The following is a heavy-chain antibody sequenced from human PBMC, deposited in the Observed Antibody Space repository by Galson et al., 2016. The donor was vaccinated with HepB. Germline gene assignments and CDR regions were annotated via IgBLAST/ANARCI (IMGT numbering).Heavy chain of an antibody. CDR1: GVSISSGGCY. J-gene: IGHJ4*02. D-gene: IGHD3-3*01. V-gene: IGHV4-31*01. Sequence: TLSLTCTVSGVSISSGGCYWSWIRQHPGKGLEWIGYIYYSGSTFYNPSLKSPVTISVDTSKNQFSLKLNSVTAADTAVYYCARVTKGGSGNNFDYWGQGTLVTVSS. CDR2: IYYSGST. CDR3: ARVTKGGSGNNFDY.